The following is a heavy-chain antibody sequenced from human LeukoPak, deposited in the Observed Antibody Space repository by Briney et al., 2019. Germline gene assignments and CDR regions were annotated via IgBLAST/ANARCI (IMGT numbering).Heavy chain of an antibody. CDR3: ARAPSEIGGYYPEYFRH. Sequence: GGSLRLSCEPSGFPFSSYWMLWVRQAPGKGLVWVSRIKSDGSTNYADSVKGRFTISRDNAKNTLSLQMNSLRAEDTGVYYCARAPSEIGGYYPEYFRHWGQGTLVTVSS. D-gene: IGHD3-22*01. V-gene: IGHV3-74*01. J-gene: IGHJ1*01. CDR2: IKSDGST. CDR1: GFPFSSYW.